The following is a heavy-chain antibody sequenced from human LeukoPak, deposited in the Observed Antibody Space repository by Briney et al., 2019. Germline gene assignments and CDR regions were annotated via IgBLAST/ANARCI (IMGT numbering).Heavy chain of an antibody. CDR3: ARDYDFCPRE. D-gene: IGHD3-3*01. Sequence: GGSLRLSCAASGFTFSSCSMDWVRQAPGKGLEWVSSISSSSTYIYYADSVKGRFTISRDNAKNSLYLQMSSLRAEDTAVYYCARDYDFCPREWGQGTLVTVSS. V-gene: IGHV3-21*01. J-gene: IGHJ4*02. CDR2: ISSSSTYI. CDR1: GFTFSSCS.